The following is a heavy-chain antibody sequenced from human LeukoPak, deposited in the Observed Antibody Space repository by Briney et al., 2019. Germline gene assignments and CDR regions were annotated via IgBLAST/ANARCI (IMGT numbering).Heavy chain of an antibody. V-gene: IGHV3-7*01. CDR1: GFTFSSYW. D-gene: IGHD2-2*01. CDR2: IKQDGSEK. CDR3: ARLTNKVVPARGLYYGMDV. Sequence: GGSLRLSCAASGFTFSSYWMSWVRQAPGKGLEWVANIKQDGSEKYYVDSVKGRFTISRDNAKNSLYLQMNSLRAEDTAVYYCARLTNKVVPARGLYYGMDVWGQGTTVTVSS. J-gene: IGHJ6*02.